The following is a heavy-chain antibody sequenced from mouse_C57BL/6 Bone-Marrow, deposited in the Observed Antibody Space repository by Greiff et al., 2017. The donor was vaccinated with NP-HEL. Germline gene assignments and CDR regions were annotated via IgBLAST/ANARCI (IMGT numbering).Heavy chain of an antibody. CDR1: GYTFTSYW. V-gene: IGHV1-50*01. Sequence: QVQLQQPGAELVKPGASVKLSCKASGYTFTSYWMQWVKPRPGQGLVWIGEVDPSDCYTNYNQKFKGKAKLTVDTSSSTAYMQLSSLTSEDSAVYYCAREEGNFYYYGSSYVFDYWGQGTTLTVSS. J-gene: IGHJ2*01. CDR2: VDPSDCYT. CDR3: AREEGNFYYYGSSYVFDY. D-gene: IGHD1-1*01.